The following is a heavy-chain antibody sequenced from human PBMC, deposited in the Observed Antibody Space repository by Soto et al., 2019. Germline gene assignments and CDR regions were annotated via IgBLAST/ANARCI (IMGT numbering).Heavy chain of an antibody. D-gene: IGHD1-26*01. V-gene: IGHV4-59*05. CDR1: GGSISSYY. CDR3: ARLPSGSFPYYFDY. J-gene: IGHJ4*02. CDR2: IYYSGST. Sequence: SETLSLTCTVSGGSISSYYWSWIRQPPGKGLEWIGSIYYSGSTYYNPSLKSRVTISVDTSKNQFSLKLSSVTAADTAVYYCARLPSGSFPYYFDYWGQGTLVTVSS.